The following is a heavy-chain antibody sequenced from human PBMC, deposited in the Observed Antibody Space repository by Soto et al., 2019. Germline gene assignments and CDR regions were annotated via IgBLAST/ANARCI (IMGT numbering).Heavy chain of an antibody. CDR1: GGSISSSNW. Sequence: QVQLQESGPGLAKPSGTLSLTCAVSGGSISSSNWWSWVRQPPGKGLEWIGEIYHSGSTNYNPSLKSRVTISVDKSKNQFSLKLSSVTAADTAVYYCARWTIAAAGTDWYFDLWGRGTLVTVSS. V-gene: IGHV4-4*02. D-gene: IGHD6-13*01. CDR2: IYHSGST. J-gene: IGHJ2*01. CDR3: ARWTIAAAGTDWYFDL.